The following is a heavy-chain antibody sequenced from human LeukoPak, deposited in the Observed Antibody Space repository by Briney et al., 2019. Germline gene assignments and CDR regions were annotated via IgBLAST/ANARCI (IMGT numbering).Heavy chain of an antibody. Sequence: GGSLRLSCAASGFTFSTYSMNWVRQAPGKGLEWVSYISTSGSTVYYADSVKGRFTISRDNAKKSLSLQMNSLRAEDTAVYYCAKDLRQQLVRDFDYWGQGTLVTVSS. J-gene: IGHJ4*02. CDR2: ISTSGSTV. D-gene: IGHD6-13*01. V-gene: IGHV3-48*04. CDR3: AKDLRQQLVRDFDY. CDR1: GFTFSTYS.